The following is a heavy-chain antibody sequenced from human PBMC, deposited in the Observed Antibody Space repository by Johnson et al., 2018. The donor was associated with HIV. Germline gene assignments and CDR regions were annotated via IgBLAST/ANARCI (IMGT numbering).Heavy chain of an antibody. CDR3: SRDSPSRVGVPDAFEI. D-gene: IGHD1-26*01. J-gene: IGHJ3*02. CDR2: VYSTFGT. Sequence: MLLVESGGGLVQPVGSLRLSCTASGFPVTRNFMTWVRQPPGKGLDWVSAVYSTFGTYYADSVKGRFTISSDNSKNTLYLQMNSLSAEDTAVDYCSRDSPSRVGVPDAFEIWGQGTKVTVSS. V-gene: IGHV3-66*02. CDR1: GFPVTRNF.